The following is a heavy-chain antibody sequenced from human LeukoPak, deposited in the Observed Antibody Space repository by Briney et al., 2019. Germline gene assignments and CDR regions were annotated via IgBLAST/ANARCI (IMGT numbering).Heavy chain of an antibody. D-gene: IGHD3-22*01. J-gene: IGHJ4*02. CDR2: ITSSSTSM. V-gene: IGHV3-21*04. CDR3: AKGGGYYDSSGPY. Sequence: GGSLRLSCAASGFTFSTYSMNWVRQAPGQGLEWVASITSSSTSMYYADSVRGRFTISRDNSKNTLYLQMNSLRAEDTAVYYCAKGGGYYDSSGPYWGQGTLVTVSS. CDR1: GFTFSTYS.